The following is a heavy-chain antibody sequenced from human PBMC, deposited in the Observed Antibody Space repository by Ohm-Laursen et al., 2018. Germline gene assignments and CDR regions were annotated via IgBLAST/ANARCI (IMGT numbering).Heavy chain of an antibody. CDR1: GFTFSDHY. Sequence: SLRLSCAASGFTFSDHYMDWVRQAPGKGLEWVGRIRNKANSYTTDYAASVKGRLTISRDDSKNSLYLQMNSLKTEDTAVYYCTRVVVYGLDVWGQGTPVTVSS. J-gene: IGHJ6*02. CDR3: TRVVVYGLDV. D-gene: IGHD2-21*01. CDR2: IRNKANSYTT. V-gene: IGHV3-72*01.